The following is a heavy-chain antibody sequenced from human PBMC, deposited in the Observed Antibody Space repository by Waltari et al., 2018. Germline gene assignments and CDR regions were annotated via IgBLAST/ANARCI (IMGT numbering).Heavy chain of an antibody. J-gene: IGHJ4*02. CDR2: INPNSGGT. CDR3: ARAYEYSSRSVGY. D-gene: IGHD6-13*01. V-gene: IGHV1-2*02. CDR1: GYTFTGYY. Sequence: QVQLGESGAEVKKPGASVKVACKPSGYTFTGYYMHWVRRAPGVGLGWRGWINPNSGGTNYAQKFQGKVTMTRDTSISTAYMELSRLRSDDTAVYYCARAYEYSSRSVGYWGQGTLVTVSS.